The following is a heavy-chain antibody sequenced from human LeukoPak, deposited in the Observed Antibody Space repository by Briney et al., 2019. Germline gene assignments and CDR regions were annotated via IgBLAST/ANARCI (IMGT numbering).Heavy chain of an antibody. Sequence: PGESLKISCKGSGYSFTSYWIGWVRQMPGKGLEWMGIIYPGDSDTRYSPSFQGQVTISADKSISTAYLQWSSLKASDTAMYYCARSCITMVRGVTLNWFDPWGQGTLVTVSS. J-gene: IGHJ5*02. CDR3: ARSCITMVRGVTLNWFDP. CDR1: GYSFTSYW. D-gene: IGHD3-10*01. CDR2: IYPGDSDT. V-gene: IGHV5-51*01.